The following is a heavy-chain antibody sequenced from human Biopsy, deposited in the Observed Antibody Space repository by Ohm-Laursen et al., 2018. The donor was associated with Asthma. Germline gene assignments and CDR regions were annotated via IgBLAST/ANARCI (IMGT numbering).Heavy chain of an antibody. D-gene: IGHD6-19*01. V-gene: IGHV4-30-4*01. Sequence: SHTLSLTCTVSGASTKTDDHYWIWLRQPPGKGLEWFGFIHYSGSTSYNPSLKGGVKISVDTSKNQFSLKLSSVTAADTAVYYCARASVAASSNWFAPWGQGTLVTVSS. J-gene: IGHJ5*02. CDR1: GASTKTDDHY. CDR3: ARASVAASSNWFAP. CDR2: IHYSGST.